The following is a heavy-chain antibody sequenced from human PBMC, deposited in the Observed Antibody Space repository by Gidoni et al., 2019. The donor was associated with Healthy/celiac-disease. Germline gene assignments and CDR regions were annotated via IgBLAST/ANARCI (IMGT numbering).Heavy chain of an antibody. CDR2: IYYSGST. V-gene: IGHV4-59*01. Sequence: QVQLQESGPGLVQPSETLSLTCTVSGGSISSYYWSWIRQPPGKGLEWIGYIYYSGSTNYNPSLKSRVTISVDTSKNQFSLKLSSVTAADTAVYYCARGGKLGGYFDYWGQGTLVTVSS. J-gene: IGHJ4*02. CDR3: ARGGKLGGYFDY. CDR1: GGSISSYY. D-gene: IGHD7-27*01.